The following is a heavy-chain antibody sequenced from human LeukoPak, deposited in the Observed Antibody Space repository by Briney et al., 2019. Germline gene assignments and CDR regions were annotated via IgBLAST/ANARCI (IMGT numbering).Heavy chain of an antibody. Sequence: GGSLRLSCAASGFTFRNYGMHWVRQAPGKGLEWVAVISYDGSNKYYADSVKGRFTISRDNSKRTLFLQTDSLRGEDTAVYYCANGGYYSLDSWGQGTPVTVSS. CDR1: GFTFRNYG. CDR3: ANGGYYSLDS. V-gene: IGHV3-30*18. CDR2: ISYDGSNK. J-gene: IGHJ4*02. D-gene: IGHD2-15*01.